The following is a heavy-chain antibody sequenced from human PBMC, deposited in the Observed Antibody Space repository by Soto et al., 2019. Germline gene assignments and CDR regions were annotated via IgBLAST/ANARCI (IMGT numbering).Heavy chain of an antibody. CDR1: GYSFTSYW. V-gene: IGHV5-51*01. D-gene: IGHD3-10*01. Sequence: GESLKISCKGSGYSFTSYWIVWVRQMPGKGLEWMGIIYPGDSDTRYSPSFQAQVTISADKSISTAYLQWSSLKASDTAMYYCAGGGVRGVITRTRDYYGMDVWGQGTTVTVSS. J-gene: IGHJ6*02. CDR2: IYPGDSDT. CDR3: AGGGVRGVITRTRDYYGMDV.